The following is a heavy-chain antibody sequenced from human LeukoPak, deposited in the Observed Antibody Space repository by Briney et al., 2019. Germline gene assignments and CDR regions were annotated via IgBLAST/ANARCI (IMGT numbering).Heavy chain of an antibody. CDR1: GGSFSGYY. Sequence: SETLSLTCAVYGGSFSGYYWSWIRQPPGKGLEWSGEINHSGSTNYNPSLKSRVTISVDTSKTQFSLKLSSVTAAGTAVYYCARGCKLRFLEWLPSPPFDYWGQGTLVTVSS. J-gene: IGHJ4*02. CDR3: ARGCKLRFLEWLPSPPFDY. CDR2: INHSGST. D-gene: IGHD3-3*01. V-gene: IGHV4-34*01.